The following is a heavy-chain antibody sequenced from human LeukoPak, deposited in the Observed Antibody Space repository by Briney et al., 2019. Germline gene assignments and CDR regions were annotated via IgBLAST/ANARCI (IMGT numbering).Heavy chain of an antibody. V-gene: IGHV3-23*01. CDR2: ISGSGGST. D-gene: IGHD3-3*02. CDR3: AKLLAAVSNFDY. J-gene: IGHJ4*02. CDR1: TXSXXX. Sequence: TXSXXXMSWXXQAXGXXXXXVSSISGSGGSTYYADSVKGRFTISRDNSKNTLYLQMNSLRAEDTAVYYCAKLLAAVSNFDYWGQGTLVTVSS.